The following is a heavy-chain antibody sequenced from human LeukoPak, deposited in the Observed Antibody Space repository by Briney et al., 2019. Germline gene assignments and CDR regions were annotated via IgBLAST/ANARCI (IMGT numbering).Heavy chain of an antibody. CDR1: GGSTSSYY. CDR2: IYYSGST. D-gene: IGHD4-23*01. CDR3: ARYDYGGNGLD. J-gene: IGHJ4*02. V-gene: IGHV4-59*12. Sequence: SETLSLTCTVSGGSTSSYYWSWIRQPPGKGLEWIGFIYYSGSTNYNPSLKSRVTISVDTSKNQFSLKLSSVTAADTAVYYCARYDYGGNGLDWGQGTLVTVSS.